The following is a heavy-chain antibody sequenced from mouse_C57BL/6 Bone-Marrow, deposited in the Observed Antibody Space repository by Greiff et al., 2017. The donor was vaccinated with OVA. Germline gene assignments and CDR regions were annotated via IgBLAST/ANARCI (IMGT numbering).Heavy chain of an antibody. CDR1: GFSFTSYA. CDR3: ARSRYSNDGSFAY. Sequence: VQGVESGPGLVAPSQSLSITCTVSGFSFTSYAISWVRQPPGKGLEWLGVIWTGGGTNYNSELNSSMSISKDNSKSQVFLKMNSLQTDDTARYYCARSRYSNDGSFAYWGQGTLVTVSA. V-gene: IGHV2-9-1*01. J-gene: IGHJ3*01. CDR2: IWTGGGT. D-gene: IGHD2-12*01.